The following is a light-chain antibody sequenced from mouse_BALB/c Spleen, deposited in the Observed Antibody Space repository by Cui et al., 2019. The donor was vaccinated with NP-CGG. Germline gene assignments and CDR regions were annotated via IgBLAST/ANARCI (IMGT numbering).Light chain of an antibody. CDR2: GTN. Sequence: QAVVTQESALPTSPGATVTLTCRSSTGAVTTSNYATWVQEKPDHLFTGLIGGTNNRAPGVPARFSGSLIGDKAALTITGAQTEDEAIYFCALWYSNHWVFGGGTKLTVL. V-gene: IGLV1*01. CDR3: ALWYSNHWV. J-gene: IGLJ1*01. CDR1: TGAVTTSNY.